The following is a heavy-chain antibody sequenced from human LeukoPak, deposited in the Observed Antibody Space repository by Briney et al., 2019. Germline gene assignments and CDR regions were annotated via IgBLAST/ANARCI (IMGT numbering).Heavy chain of an antibody. J-gene: IGHJ6*02. CDR2: INPSGGST. CDR1: GYTFTSYY. V-gene: IGHV1-46*01. Sequence: GASVRVSCKASGYTFTSYYMHWVRQAPGQGLEWMGIINPSGGSTSYAQKFQGRVTMTRDTSTSTVYMELSSLRSEDTAVYYCARDIGAVAVVVTQDYYYYYGMDVWGQGTTVTVSS. CDR3: ARDIGAVAVVVTQDYYYYYGMDV. D-gene: IGHD2-15*01.